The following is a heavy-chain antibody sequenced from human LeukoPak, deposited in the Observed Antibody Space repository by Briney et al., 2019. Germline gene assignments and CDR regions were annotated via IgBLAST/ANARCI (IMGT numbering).Heavy chain of an antibody. CDR1: GFTFSSSV. Sequence: QPGGSLRLSCAASGFTFSSSVMSWVRQAPGKGLEWVSTISGSGGSTYYADSVKGRFTISRDNSKNTLYLEMNSLRAEDTAVYYCAKEVVYDSSGYYDHWGQGTLVTVSS. CDR2: ISGSGGST. V-gene: IGHV3-23*01. D-gene: IGHD3-22*01. CDR3: AKEVVYDSSGYYDH. J-gene: IGHJ4*02.